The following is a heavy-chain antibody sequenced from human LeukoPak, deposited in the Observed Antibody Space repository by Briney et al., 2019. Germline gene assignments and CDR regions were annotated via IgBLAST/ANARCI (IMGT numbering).Heavy chain of an antibody. J-gene: IGHJ4*02. CDR3: ARKRGDCRTTSCYSDY. CDR1: GFSMSIHW. V-gene: IGHV3-7*01. D-gene: IGHD2-2*02. CDR2: INPDGSGQ. Sequence: GGSLRLSCVVSGFSMSIHWMSWVRQAPGKGLEWVADINPDGSGQHLVDSVKGRFTISRDNSKSTLYLQMDSLRAEDTAVYYCARKRGDCRTTSCYSDYWGQGSLVTVSS.